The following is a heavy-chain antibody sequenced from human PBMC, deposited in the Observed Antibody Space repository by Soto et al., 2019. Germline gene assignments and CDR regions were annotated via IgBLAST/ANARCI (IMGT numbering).Heavy chain of an antibody. D-gene: IGHD5-12*01. CDR2: ISSSSSYI. CDR3: ARDLGSGYDSDAFDI. V-gene: IGHV3-21*01. Sequence: PGGSLRLSCAASGFTFSSYSMNWVRQAPGKGLEWVSSISSSSSYIYYADSVKGRFTISRDNAKNSLYLQMNSLRAEDTAVYYWARDLGSGYDSDAFDIWGQGTMVTVSS. CDR1: GFTFSSYS. J-gene: IGHJ3*02.